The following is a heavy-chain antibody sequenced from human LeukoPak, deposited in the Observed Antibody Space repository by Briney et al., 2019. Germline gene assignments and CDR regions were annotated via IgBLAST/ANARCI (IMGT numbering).Heavy chain of an antibody. J-gene: IGHJ5*02. D-gene: IGHD3-10*01. CDR2: ISGSGGST. CDR3: AKDLRFGELSWFDP. V-gene: IGHV3-23*01. Sequence: PGGSLRLSCAASGFTFSSYAMSWVRQAPGKGLEWVSAISGSGGSTYYADSVKGRFTISRDNSKNTLYLQMNSLRAEDTAAYYCAKDLRFGELSWFDPWGQGTLVTVSS. CDR1: GFTFSSYA.